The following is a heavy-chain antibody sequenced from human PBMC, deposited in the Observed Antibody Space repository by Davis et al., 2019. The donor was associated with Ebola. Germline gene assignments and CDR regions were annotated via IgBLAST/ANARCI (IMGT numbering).Heavy chain of an antibody. Sequence: MPGGSLRLSCAASGFTFSDHYMDWVRQAPGKGLEWIGEINHSGSTNYNPSLKSRVTISVDTSKNQFSLKLSSVTAADTAVYYCARHGHYGMDVWGKGTTVTVSS. CDR3: ARHGHYGMDV. J-gene: IGHJ6*04. CDR2: INHSGST. V-gene: IGHV4-34*01. CDR1: GFTFSDHY.